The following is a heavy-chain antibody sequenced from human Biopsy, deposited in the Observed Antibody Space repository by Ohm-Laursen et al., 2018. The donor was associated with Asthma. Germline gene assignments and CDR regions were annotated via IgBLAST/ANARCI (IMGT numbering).Heavy chain of an antibody. CDR3: ARCQVGYSSGWSLLLKKIYYAGMDV. CDR1: GGTFSNFA. CDR2: FRTCFGTT. D-gene: IGHD6-19*01. V-gene: IGHV1-69*01. Sequence: SVKVSCKASGGTFSNFAISWVRQAPGQGLEWLGGFRTCFGTTNYAQKFQGRVTITADESTSTAYMEVTSLRSEDTAIYYCARCQVGYSSGWSLLLKKIYYAGMDVWGQGTAVTVSS. J-gene: IGHJ6*02.